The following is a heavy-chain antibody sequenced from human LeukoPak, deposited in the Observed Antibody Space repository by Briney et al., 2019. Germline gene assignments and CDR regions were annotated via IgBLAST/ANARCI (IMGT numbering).Heavy chain of an antibody. CDR2: ISSSSSYI. D-gene: IGHD3-22*01. Sequence: GGSLRLSCAASGFIFSTYPMSWVRQAPGKGLEWVSSISSSSSYIYYADSVKGRFTISRDNAKNSLYLQMNSLRAEDTAVYYCAREGNYYDSSGYPDYWGQGTLVTVSS. J-gene: IGHJ4*02. CDR1: GFIFSTYP. V-gene: IGHV3-21*01. CDR3: AREGNYYDSSGYPDY.